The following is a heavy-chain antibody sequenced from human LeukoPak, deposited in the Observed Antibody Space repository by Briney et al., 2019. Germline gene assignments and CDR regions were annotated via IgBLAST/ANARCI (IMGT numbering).Heavy chain of an antibody. D-gene: IGHD3-22*01. CDR3: ARARRYYDSSGFLYYFDY. Sequence: SETLSLTCTVSGGSISSHYWSWIRQPAGKGLEWIGRIYTSGSTNYSPSLKSRVTMSVDTSKNQFSLKLSSVTAADTAVYYYARARRYYDSSGFLYYFDYWGQGTLVTVSS. J-gene: IGHJ4*02. CDR2: IYTSGST. V-gene: IGHV4-4*07. CDR1: GGSISSHY.